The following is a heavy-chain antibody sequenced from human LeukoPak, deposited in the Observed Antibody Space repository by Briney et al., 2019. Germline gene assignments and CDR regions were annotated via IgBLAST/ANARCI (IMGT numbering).Heavy chain of an antibody. CDR3: ARHAAGTWSWFDP. V-gene: IGHV4-59*08. CDR2: IYYSGST. CDR1: GGSISSYY. D-gene: IGHD6-13*01. Sequence: SETLSLTCTVSGGSISSYYWSWIRQPPGKGLEWIGYIYYSGSTNYNPSLKSRVTISVDTSKNQFSLKLSSVTAADTAVYFCARHAAGTWSWFDPWGQGTLVTVSS. J-gene: IGHJ5*02.